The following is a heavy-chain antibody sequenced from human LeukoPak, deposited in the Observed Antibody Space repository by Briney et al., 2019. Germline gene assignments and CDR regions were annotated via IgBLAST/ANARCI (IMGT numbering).Heavy chain of an antibody. V-gene: IGHV3-73*01. CDR2: IRSKANSYAT. J-gene: IGHJ4*02. CDR1: GFTFSGSA. CDR3: TRLVGDTGVYYYVQ. D-gene: IGHD3-22*01. Sequence: GGSLRLSCAASGFTFSGSALHWVRHASGKGLEWVGRIRSKANSYATAYAASVNGRFPISRDDSKNTAYLQMNSLKTEDPAVYYCTRLVGDTGVYYYVQWGQGTLVTVSS.